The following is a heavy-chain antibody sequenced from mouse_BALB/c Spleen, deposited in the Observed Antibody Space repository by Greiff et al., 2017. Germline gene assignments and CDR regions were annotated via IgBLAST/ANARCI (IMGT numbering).Heavy chain of an antibody. Sequence: QVQLQQSAAELARPGASVKMSCKASGYTFTSYTMHWVKQRPGQGLEWIGYINPSSGYTEYNQKFKDKTTLTADKSSSTAYMQLSSLTSEDSAVYYCTRQLGLRLDYWGQGTSVTVSS. CDR1: GYTFTSYT. CDR2: INPSSGYT. D-gene: IGHD3-1*01. V-gene: IGHV1-4*02. J-gene: IGHJ4*01. CDR3: TRQLGLRLDY.